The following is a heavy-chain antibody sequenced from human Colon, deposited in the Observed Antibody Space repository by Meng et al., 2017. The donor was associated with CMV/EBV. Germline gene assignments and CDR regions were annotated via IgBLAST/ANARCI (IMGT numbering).Heavy chain of an antibody. CDR1: GFHFSSYA. Sequence: GESLKISCAASGFHFSSYAMTWVRQAPGKGLEWVSAISGTGGSTYYADSVKGRFPISKDNSKNTLYLQMNSLRAEDTAVYFCAKVLVGPHYFDYWGQGTLVTVSS. CDR2: ISGTGGST. CDR3: AKVLVGPHYFDY. V-gene: IGHV3-23*01. J-gene: IGHJ4*02. D-gene: IGHD1-26*01.